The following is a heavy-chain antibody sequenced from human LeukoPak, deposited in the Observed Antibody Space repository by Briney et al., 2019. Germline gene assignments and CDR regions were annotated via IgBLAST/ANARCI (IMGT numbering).Heavy chain of an antibody. V-gene: IGHV3-30*02. J-gene: IGHJ3*02. Sequence: GGSLRLSCAASGFTFSSYAMHWVRQAPGKGLEWVAFIQFDGSNKYYADSVKGRFTISRDNSRNTLYLQMNSLRAEDTAVYYCAKDQQLSAFGIWGQGTMVIVSS. CDR3: AKDQQLSAFGI. CDR2: IQFDGSNK. CDR1: GFTFSSYA. D-gene: IGHD6-13*01.